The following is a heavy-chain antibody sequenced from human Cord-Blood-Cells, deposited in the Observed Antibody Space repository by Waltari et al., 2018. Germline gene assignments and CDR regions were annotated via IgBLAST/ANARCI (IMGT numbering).Heavy chain of an antibody. J-gene: IGHJ4*02. V-gene: IGHV4-34*01. CDR1: GGSSSGYS. Sequence: VQLQQWGLGLLKPSETLSLTCAVYGGSSSGYSRSWLRQPPGKGLEWIGEINHSGSTNYNPSLKSRVTISVDTSKNQFSLKLSSVIAADTAVYYGARAGADFWSGYYDYWGQGTLVTVSS. CDR3: ARAGADFWSGYYDY. D-gene: IGHD3-3*01. CDR2: INHSGST.